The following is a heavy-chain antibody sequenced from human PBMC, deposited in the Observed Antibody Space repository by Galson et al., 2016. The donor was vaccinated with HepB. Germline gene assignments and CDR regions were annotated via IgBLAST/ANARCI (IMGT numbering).Heavy chain of an antibody. CDR3: ARWEAYNYYGMDV. V-gene: IGHV1-18*01. CDR2: ISAYNGNT. Sequence: SVKVSCKASGYTFSSYGIIWVRQAPEQGLEWMGWISAYNGNTDYAQKLQGRVTMTKDTSTSTVYMELRSLRFDDTAVYYCARWEAYNYYGMDVWGQGTTVTV. J-gene: IGHJ6*02. D-gene: IGHD1-26*01. CDR1: GYTFSSYG.